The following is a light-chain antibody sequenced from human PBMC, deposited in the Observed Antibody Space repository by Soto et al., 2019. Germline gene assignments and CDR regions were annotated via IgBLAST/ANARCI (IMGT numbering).Light chain of an antibody. CDR1: QIVSTY. V-gene: IGKV3-11*01. CDR2: NAS. Sequence: EIVLTQSPATLSLSPGERATLSCRASQIVSTYLAWYQQKPGQAPRLLIYNASNRATGIPARFSGSGSGTEFTLTISSLEPEDSAVYYCQQRSNWPPYTFGRGTKLEIK. J-gene: IGKJ2*01. CDR3: QQRSNWPPYT.